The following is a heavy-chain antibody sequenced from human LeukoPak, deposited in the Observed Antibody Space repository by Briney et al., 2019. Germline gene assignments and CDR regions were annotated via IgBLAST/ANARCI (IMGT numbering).Heavy chain of an antibody. CDR3: ARDNDTRWYYYYGMDV. V-gene: IGHV3-7*01. CDR1: AFAFSSNW. J-gene: IGHJ6*02. D-gene: IGHD3-9*01. CDR2: IKEDGSET. Sequence: HPGGSLRLSCVASAFAFSSNWMSWVRQAPGKGLEWVASIKEDGSETYYVDSVKGRFTISRDNAKNSLYLQMNSLRAEDTAVYYCARDNDTRWYYYYGMDVWGQGTTVTVSS.